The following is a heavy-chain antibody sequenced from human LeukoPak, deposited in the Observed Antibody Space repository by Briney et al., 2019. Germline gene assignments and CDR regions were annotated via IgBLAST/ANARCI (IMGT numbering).Heavy chain of an antibody. CDR3: ARVGAEGRFLEWFPFDY. J-gene: IGHJ4*02. V-gene: IGHV4-30-2*01. Sequence: PSQTLSLTCAVSGGSISSGGYSWSWIRQPPGKGLEWIGYIYHSGSTYYNPSLKSRVTISVDRSKNQFSLKLSSVTAADTAVYYCARVGAEGRFLEWFPFDYWGQGTLVTVSS. CDR1: GGSISSGGYS. D-gene: IGHD3-3*01. CDR2: IYHSGST.